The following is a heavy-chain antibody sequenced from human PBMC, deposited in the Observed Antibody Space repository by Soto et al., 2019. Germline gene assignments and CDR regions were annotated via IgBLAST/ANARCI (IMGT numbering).Heavy chain of an antibody. J-gene: IGHJ6*02. D-gene: IGHD3-3*01. CDR3: ATGLEWLLSNYYYYYGMDV. Sequence: PGGSLRLSCAASGFTFSRFGMHWVRQAPGKGLEWVSAISGSGGSTYYADSVKGRFTISRDNSKNTLYLQMNSLRAEDTAVYYCATGLEWLLSNYYYYYGMDVWGQGTTVTVSS. CDR2: ISGSGGST. V-gene: IGHV3-23*01. CDR1: GFTFSRFG.